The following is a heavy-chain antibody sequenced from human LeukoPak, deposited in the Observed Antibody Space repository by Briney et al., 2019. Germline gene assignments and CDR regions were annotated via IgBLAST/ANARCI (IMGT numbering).Heavy chain of an antibody. Sequence: SVKVSCKASGGTFTSYAISWVRQAPGQGLEWMGRIITIFGTANYAQKFQGRVTITTDESTSTAYMELSILRSEHTAGYYCARGREVVYFDYWGQGTLVTVSS. V-gene: IGHV1-69*05. CDR3: ARGREVVYFDY. D-gene: IGHD2-2*01. J-gene: IGHJ4*02. CDR1: GGTFTSYA. CDR2: IITIFGTA.